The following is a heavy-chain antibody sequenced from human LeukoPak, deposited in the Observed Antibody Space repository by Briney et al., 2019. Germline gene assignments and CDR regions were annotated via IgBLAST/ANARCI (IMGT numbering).Heavy chain of an antibody. CDR2: ISSSGGST. CDR3: VKDASPSYGDYANGAFDI. J-gene: IGHJ3*02. V-gene: IGHV3-64D*06. CDR1: GFTFSSYA. D-gene: IGHD4-17*01. Sequence: GGSLRLSCSASGFTFSSYAMHWVRQAPGKGLEYVSAISSSGGSTYYADSVKGRFTISRDNSKNTLYLQMSSLRAEDTAVYYCVKDASPSYGDYANGAFDIWGQGTMVTVSS.